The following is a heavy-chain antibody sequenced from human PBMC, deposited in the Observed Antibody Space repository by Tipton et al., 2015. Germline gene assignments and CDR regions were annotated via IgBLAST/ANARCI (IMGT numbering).Heavy chain of an antibody. CDR3: AKLGNYYDMVA. CDR2: ISAGSST. D-gene: IGHD3-22*01. J-gene: IGHJ5*02. Sequence: SLRLSCAASGFTFSNYWMTWVRQAPGKGLDWVSVISAGSSTYYGDSVRGRFTVSRDNSKNTVYLQLNSLRAEDTAIYYCAKLGNYYDMVAWGQGTLVTVSP. V-gene: IGHV3-23*02. CDR1: GFTFSNYW.